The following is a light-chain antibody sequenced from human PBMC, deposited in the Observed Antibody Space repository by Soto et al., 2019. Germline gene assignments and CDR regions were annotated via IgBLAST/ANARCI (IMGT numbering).Light chain of an antibody. CDR2: GAS. CDR1: QSISSSY. V-gene: IGKV3-20*01. Sequence: EIVLTQSPGTLSLSPGERATLSCRASQSISSSYLAWYQQTPGQAPRLLIYGASSRATGIPDRFSGSGSGTDFTLTISRLEPEDFGVYYCQQYGSSSYTFGQGTKLEIK. CDR3: QQYGSSSYT. J-gene: IGKJ2*01.